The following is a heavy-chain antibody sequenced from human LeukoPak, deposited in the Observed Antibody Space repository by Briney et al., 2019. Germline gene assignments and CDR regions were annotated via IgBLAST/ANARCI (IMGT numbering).Heavy chain of an antibody. V-gene: IGHV4-34*01. CDR3: ARRRHPLDY. Sequence: LRLSCAGSGFTFSSYAIHWVRQPPGKGLEWIGEINHSGSTNYNPSLKSRVTISVDTSKNQFSLKLSSVTAADTAVYYCARRRHPLDYWGQGTLVTVSS. J-gene: IGHJ4*02. CDR2: INHSGST. CDR1: GFTFSSYA.